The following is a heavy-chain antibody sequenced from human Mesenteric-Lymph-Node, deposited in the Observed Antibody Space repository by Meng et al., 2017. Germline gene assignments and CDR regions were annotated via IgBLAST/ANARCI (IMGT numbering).Heavy chain of an antibody. CDR3: TTLYGDSIS. J-gene: IGHJ4*02. V-gene: IGHV4-4*02. D-gene: IGHD4-17*01. CDR2: IYHSGRT. Sequence: QVMLQGSGPGLVKPSGTLSLTCAVSGGSISSSNWWSWVRQPPGKGLEWIGEIYHSGRTNYNPSVKSRVSMSVDKSQNHFSLRLSSVTAADTAVYYCTTLYGDSISWGQGTLVTVSS. CDR1: GGSISSSNW.